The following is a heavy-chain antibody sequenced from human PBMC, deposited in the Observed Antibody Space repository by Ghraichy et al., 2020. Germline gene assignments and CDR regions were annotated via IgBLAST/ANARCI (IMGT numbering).Heavy chain of an antibody. V-gene: IGHV3-30-3*01. CDR1: GFTFSSYA. CDR3: AREGIAARLFWSSYYMDV. D-gene: IGHD6-6*01. Sequence: GGSLRLSCAASGFTFSSYAMYWVRQAPGKGLEWVAVISYDGSNKYYADSVKGRFTISRDNSKNALYLQMNSLRAEDTAVYYCAREGIAARLFWSSYYMDVWGKGTTVTVSS. CDR2: ISYDGSNK. J-gene: IGHJ6*03.